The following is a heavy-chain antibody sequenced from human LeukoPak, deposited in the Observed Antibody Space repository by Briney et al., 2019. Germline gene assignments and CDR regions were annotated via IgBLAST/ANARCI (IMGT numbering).Heavy chain of an antibody. CDR1: GFTFSSYE. J-gene: IGHJ5*02. D-gene: IGHD4-11*01. V-gene: IGHV3-48*03. CDR2: ISSSGSTI. Sequence: PGGSPRLSCAASGFTFSSYEMNWVRQAPGKGLEWVSYISSSGSTIYYADSVKGRFTISRDNAKNSLYLQMNSLRAEDTAVYYCAKEGDRSLTTVTYNWFDPWGQGTLVTVSS. CDR3: AKEGDRSLTTVTYNWFDP.